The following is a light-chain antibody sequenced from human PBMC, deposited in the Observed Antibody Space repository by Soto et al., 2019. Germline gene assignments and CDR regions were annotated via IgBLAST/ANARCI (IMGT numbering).Light chain of an antibody. V-gene: IGKV1-5*03. CDR1: QSFSSW. CDR2: KAS. Sequence: DIQMTQSPSTLSASVGDRVTITCRASQSFSSWLAWYQQKPGKAPKLLIYKASRLHSGVSSRFSGSESGTEFTLTISSLQPDDFATYYCQQYSGDSRTFGQGTKVDIK. CDR3: QQYSGDSRT. J-gene: IGKJ1*01.